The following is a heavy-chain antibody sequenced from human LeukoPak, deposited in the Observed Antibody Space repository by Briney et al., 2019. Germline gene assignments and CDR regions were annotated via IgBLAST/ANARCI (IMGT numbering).Heavy chain of an antibody. Sequence: ASVKVSCKAFGYTFTTYDINWVRQAPGQGLEWMGWMNPNSGNTGYAQKFQGRVTMTRNTSINTASMELSSLRSDDTAVYYCARGGGGCTSTTRYGGGKYYFYGMDLWGQGTTVTVFS. D-gene: IGHD2-2*01. CDR3: ARGGGGCTSTTRYGGGKYYFYGMDL. J-gene: IGHJ6*02. CDR1: GYTFTTYD. CDR2: MNPNSGNT. V-gene: IGHV1-8*01.